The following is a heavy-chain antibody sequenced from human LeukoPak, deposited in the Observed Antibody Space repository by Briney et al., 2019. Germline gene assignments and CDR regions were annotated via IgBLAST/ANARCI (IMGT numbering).Heavy chain of an antibody. J-gene: IGHJ4*02. CDR2: ISSSSSYI. Sequence: GGSLRLSCAASGFTFSSYGMHWVRQAPGKGLEWVSSISSSSSYIYYADSVKGRFTISRDNAKNSLYLQMNSLRAEDTAVYYCARSLGVTGYCSSTSCYIDYWGQGTLVTVSS. CDR1: GFTFSSYG. CDR3: ARSLGVTGYCSSTSCYIDY. D-gene: IGHD2-2*02. V-gene: IGHV3-21*01.